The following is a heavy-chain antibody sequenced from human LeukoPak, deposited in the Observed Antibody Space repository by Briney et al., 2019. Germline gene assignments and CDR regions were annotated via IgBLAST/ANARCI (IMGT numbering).Heavy chain of an antibody. CDR1: GYTFTSYG. CDR2: ISAYNGNT. J-gene: IGHJ1*01. Sequence: ASVKVSCKASGYTFTSYGISWVRQAPGQGLEWMGWISAYNGNTNYAQKLQGRVTMTTDTSTSTAYMELRSLRSDDTAVYYCASGNYGGNPGRYFQHWGQGTLVTVSS. D-gene: IGHD4-23*01. V-gene: IGHV1-18*01. CDR3: ASGNYGGNPGRYFQH.